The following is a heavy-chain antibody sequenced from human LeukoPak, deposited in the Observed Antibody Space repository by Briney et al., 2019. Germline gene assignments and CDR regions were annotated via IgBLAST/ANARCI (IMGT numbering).Heavy chain of an antibody. Sequence: SETLSLTCTVSGGSISGGYWSWIRQPPGRGLEWIGYAYTSGSTNYNPSLKSRVPISVDTSKSQFALKLSSVTAAATAVYYCAKSYFDYSTYYSYYFNLWGQGALVTVSS. V-gene: IGHV4-4*09. CDR2: AYTSGST. CDR3: AKSYFDYSTYYSYYFNL. D-gene: IGHD4-11*01. J-gene: IGHJ4*02. CDR1: GGSISGGY.